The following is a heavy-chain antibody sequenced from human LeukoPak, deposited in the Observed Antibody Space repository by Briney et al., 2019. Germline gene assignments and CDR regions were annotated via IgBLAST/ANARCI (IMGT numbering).Heavy chain of an antibody. CDR1: GYTFTAYY. J-gene: IGHJ3*02. CDR2: INPHSGGA. Sequence: GASVKVSCKASGYTFTAYYINWVRQAPGQGREWMGWINPHSGGAVYAQGFEGRVTMTRDTSISTAYMELNNLRSDDTAFYYCTRFEDYGGKRDVFDIWGQGTMVTVSP. D-gene: IGHD4-23*01. CDR3: TRFEDYGGKRDVFDI. V-gene: IGHV1-2*02.